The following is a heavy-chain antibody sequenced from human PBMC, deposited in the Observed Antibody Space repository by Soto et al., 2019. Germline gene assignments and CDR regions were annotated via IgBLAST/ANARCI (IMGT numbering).Heavy chain of an antibody. V-gene: IGHV3-21*01. D-gene: IGHD3-10*01. J-gene: IGHJ4*02. Sequence: GGSLRLSCAASGFTFSSYSMNWVRQAPGKGLEWVSSISSSSSYIYYADSVKGRFTISRDNAKNSLYLQMSSLRAEDTAVYHCARWYYYGSGSSTDFDYWGQGTLVTVSS. CDR3: ARWYYYGSGSSTDFDY. CDR2: ISSSSSYI. CDR1: GFTFSSYS.